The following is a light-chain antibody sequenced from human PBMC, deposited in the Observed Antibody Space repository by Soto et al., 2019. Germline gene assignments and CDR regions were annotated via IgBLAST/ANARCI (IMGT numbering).Light chain of an antibody. Sequence: EIVMTQSPATLSVSPGERATLSCRASQSVNNNLAWYQQKPGRAPRLLIYGASTRATGVPARFTASGSGTEFTLTISSLQSEDFGIYFCQEYNDWPPLTFGGGTTVEIK. CDR3: QEYNDWPPLT. V-gene: IGKV3-15*01. CDR2: GAS. CDR1: QSVNNN. J-gene: IGKJ4*01.